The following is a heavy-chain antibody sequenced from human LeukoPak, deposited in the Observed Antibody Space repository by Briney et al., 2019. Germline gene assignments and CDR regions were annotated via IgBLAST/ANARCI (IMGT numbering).Heavy chain of an antibody. CDR2: ISVSGGRT. J-gene: IGHJ3*02. V-gene: IGHV3-23*01. Sequence: GGPLRLSCAASGFTFSIYAMGWVRQAPGKGLEWVSTISVSGGRTYYADSVKGRFTISRDNSKKTLYLQMNDLRAEDTAVYYCARDLGSFYNVKAFDIWGQGTLVTVSS. D-gene: IGHD3-10*01. CDR1: GFTFSIYA. CDR3: ARDLGSFYNVKAFDI.